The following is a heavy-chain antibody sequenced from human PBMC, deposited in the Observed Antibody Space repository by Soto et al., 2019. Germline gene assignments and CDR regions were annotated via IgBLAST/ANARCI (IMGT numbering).Heavy chain of an antibody. CDR3: ANTHYDILTGYSYFDY. J-gene: IGHJ4*02. Sequence: QVQLQESGPGLVKPSQTLSLTCTVSGGSISSGDYYWSWIRQPPGKGLEWIGYIYYSGSTYYNPFVNSRITISVDTSKNQFSLKLSSVTAADTAVYYCANTHYDILTGYSYFDYWGQGTLVTVSS. CDR2: IYYSGST. D-gene: IGHD3-9*01. V-gene: IGHV4-30-4*01. CDR1: GGSISSGDYY.